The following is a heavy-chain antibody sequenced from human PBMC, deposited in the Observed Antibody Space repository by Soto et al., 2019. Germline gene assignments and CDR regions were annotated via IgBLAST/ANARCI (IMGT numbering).Heavy chain of an antibody. Sequence: GESLKISCKSSGYSLATYWITWVRQMPGKGLEWMGRIDPSDSYINYSPSFQGRVTISADKSLNTAYLQWSSLEASDTAMYYCARQGTSYGLYYYYGMDVWGQGTTVTVSS. CDR1: GYSLATYW. V-gene: IGHV5-10-1*01. CDR2: IDPSDSYI. CDR3: ARQGTSYGLYYYYGMDV. D-gene: IGHD4-17*01. J-gene: IGHJ6*02.